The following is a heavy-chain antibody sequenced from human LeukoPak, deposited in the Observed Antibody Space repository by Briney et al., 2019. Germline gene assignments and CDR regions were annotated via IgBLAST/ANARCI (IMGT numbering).Heavy chain of an antibody. D-gene: IGHD6-13*01. CDR1: GYTFTSYA. Sequence: GASVTVSCKASGYTFTSYAMHWVRQAPGQRLEWMGWINAGNGNTKYSQKFQGRVTITRDTSASTAYMELSSLRSEDTAVYYCASLYSSSWYGDWFDPWGQGTLVTVSS. CDR3: ASLYSSSWYGDWFDP. V-gene: IGHV1-3*01. CDR2: INAGNGNT. J-gene: IGHJ5*02.